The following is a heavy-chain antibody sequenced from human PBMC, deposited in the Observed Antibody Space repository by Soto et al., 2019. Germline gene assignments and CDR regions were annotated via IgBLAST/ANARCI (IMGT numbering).Heavy chain of an antibody. CDR2: ISYDGSNK. V-gene: IGHV3-30*18. CDR1: GFTFSSYG. J-gene: IGHJ6*03. D-gene: IGHD1-7*01. CDR3: AKDRRLELRGYYYYYMDV. Sequence: GGSLRLSCAASGFTFSSYGMHWVRQAPGKGLEWVAVISYDGSNKYYADSVKGRFTISRDNSKNTLYLQMNSLRAEDTAVYYCAKDRRLELRGYYYYYMDVWGKGTTVTVSS.